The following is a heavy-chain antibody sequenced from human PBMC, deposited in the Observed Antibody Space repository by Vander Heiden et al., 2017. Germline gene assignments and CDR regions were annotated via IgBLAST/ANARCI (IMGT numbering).Heavy chain of an antibody. Sequence: VQLVESGGGVVQPGRSLRLSCAASGFTFSSYGMHWVGQAPGKGLELVAVIWYDGSNKYYADSVKGRFTISRDNSKNTLYLQMNSLRAEDTAVYYCARVAFGYSYGRIDYWGQGTLVTVSS. V-gene: IGHV3-33*01. CDR2: IWYDGSNK. J-gene: IGHJ4*02. CDR3: ARVAFGYSYGRIDY. D-gene: IGHD5-18*01. CDR1: GFTFSSYG.